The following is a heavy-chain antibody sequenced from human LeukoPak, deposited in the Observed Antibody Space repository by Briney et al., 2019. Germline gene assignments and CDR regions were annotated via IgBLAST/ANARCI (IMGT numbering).Heavy chain of an antibody. J-gene: IGHJ3*02. Sequence: WIRQPPGKGLEWIGSIYYSGSTYYNPSLKSRVTISVDTSKNHFSLKLSSVTAADTAVYYCARYGGNTVTTFSFPTDAFDIWGQGTMVTVSS. CDR2: IYYSGST. D-gene: IGHD4-17*01. CDR3: ARYGGNTVTTFSFPTDAFDI. V-gene: IGHV4-39*02.